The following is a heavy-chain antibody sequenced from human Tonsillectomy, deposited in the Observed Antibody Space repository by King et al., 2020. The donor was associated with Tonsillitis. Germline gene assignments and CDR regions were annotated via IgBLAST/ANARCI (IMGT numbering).Heavy chain of an antibody. Sequence: VQLVESGGGLVQTGGSLRLSCAASGFTFSGYAMSWVRQTPGKGLEWVSGISGVGVSTYYADSVKGRFTISRDNSKNTLYLQMNSLRAEDTAVYYCAKYRARDFWRGDLFDSWGQGTLVTVSS. J-gene: IGHJ4*02. CDR1: GFTFSGYA. CDR3: AKYRARDFWRGDLFDS. CDR2: ISGVGVST. D-gene: IGHD3-3*01. V-gene: IGHV3-23*04.